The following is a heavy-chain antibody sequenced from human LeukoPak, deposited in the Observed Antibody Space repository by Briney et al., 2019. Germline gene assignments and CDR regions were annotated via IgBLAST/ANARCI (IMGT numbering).Heavy chain of an antibody. CDR1: GYTFTGYY. Sequence: ASVKVSCKASGYTFTGYYMHWVRQAPGQGLEWMGWINPNSGGTNYAQKFQGRVTMTRDTSISTAYMELSRLRSGDTAVYYCARDLTMVRGVIITSLYYYYYMDVWGKGTTVTVSS. V-gene: IGHV1-2*02. D-gene: IGHD3-10*01. J-gene: IGHJ6*03. CDR2: INPNSGGT. CDR3: ARDLTMVRGVIITSLYYYYYMDV.